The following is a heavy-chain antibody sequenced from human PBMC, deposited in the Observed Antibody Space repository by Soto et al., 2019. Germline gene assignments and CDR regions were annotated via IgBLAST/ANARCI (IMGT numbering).Heavy chain of an antibody. CDR1: GYTFTSYG. CDR2: ISANNSNT. D-gene: IGHD1-26*01. V-gene: IGHV1-18*01. CDR3: ARDRGSYAREY. Sequence: QVQLVQSGAEVKKPGASVKGSCKASGYTFTSYGISWVRQAPGQGLEWMGWISANNSNTNYVQKLQGRVTMTTDTSTSRAYMGLRSVRSDDTAVYYCARDRGSYAREYWGQGTLVTVSS. J-gene: IGHJ4*02.